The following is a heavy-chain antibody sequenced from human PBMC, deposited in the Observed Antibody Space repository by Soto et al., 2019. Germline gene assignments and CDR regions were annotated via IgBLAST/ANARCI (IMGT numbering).Heavy chain of an antibody. J-gene: IGHJ5*02. D-gene: IGHD2-15*01. CDR3: ARHKSGSDWLDP. CDR1: GGSISDISYC. Sequence: SETLSLTCTVSGGSISDISYCWGWIRQPPGKGLQWIGCMFYSGATYYNPSLKNRVTLSVDTSNNEFSLKLVSVTAPDTAVYYCARHKSGSDWLDPWGQGTLVTVYS. CDR2: MFYSGAT. V-gene: IGHV4-39*01.